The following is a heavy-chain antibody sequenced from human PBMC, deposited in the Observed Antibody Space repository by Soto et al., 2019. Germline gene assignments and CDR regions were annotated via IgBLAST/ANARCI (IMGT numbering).Heavy chain of an antibody. CDR1: GFTFSSYW. CDR2: IKQDGSEK. D-gene: IGHD2-15*01. V-gene: IGHV3-7*03. Sequence: PAWSMRLSCAASGFTFSSYWMSWVRQAPGKGLEWVANIKQDGSEKYYVDSVKGRFTISRDNAKNSLYLKMNSLRAEDTAVYYCARDVYCSGGSCPLYYYSGMDVWGQVTTGTVS. J-gene: IGHJ6*02. CDR3: ARDVYCSGGSCPLYYYSGMDV.